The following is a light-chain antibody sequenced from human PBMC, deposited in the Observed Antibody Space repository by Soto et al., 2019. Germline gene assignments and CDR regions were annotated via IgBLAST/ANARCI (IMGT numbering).Light chain of an antibody. V-gene: IGKV3-20*01. CDR2: GVY. Sequence: EIVMTQSPATLSVSPGEGATLSCRASPSVTNYLAWYQQKPGQAPRLLISGVYSRAAGIPDRFSGSGSGTDFTLTISRLEPEDFAVYYCQQYGSSPGTFGQGTKVDIK. J-gene: IGKJ1*01. CDR3: QQYGSSPGT. CDR1: PSVTNY.